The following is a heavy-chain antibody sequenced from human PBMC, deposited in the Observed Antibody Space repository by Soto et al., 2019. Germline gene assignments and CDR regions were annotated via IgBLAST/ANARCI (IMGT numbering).Heavy chain of an antibody. D-gene: IGHD4-17*01. V-gene: IGHV3-21*01. Sequence: GGSLRLSCAASGFTFSSYSMNWVRQAPGKGLEWVSSISSSSSYIYYADSVKGRFTISRDNAKNSLYLQMNSLRAEDTAVYYCARDVTVTTYYYYYGMDVWGQGTTVTVSS. J-gene: IGHJ6*02. CDR3: ARDVTVTTYYYYYGMDV. CDR2: ISSSSSYI. CDR1: GFTFSSYS.